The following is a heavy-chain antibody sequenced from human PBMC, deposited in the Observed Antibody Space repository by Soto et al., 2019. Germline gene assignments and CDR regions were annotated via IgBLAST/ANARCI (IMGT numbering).Heavy chain of an antibody. V-gene: IGHV4-30-4*01. CDR3: ASRTYYDILTGSPGFDP. Sequence: SEKLSLACTVFGGALSSGDSSWSWKRQPPGKGLEWIGYIYNSGTTSYNPSLKSRVTISVDTSKNQFSLKLSSVTAADTAVYYCASRTYYDILTGSPGFDPWGQGTLVTVSS. J-gene: IGHJ5*02. CDR2: IYNSGTT. D-gene: IGHD3-9*01. CDR1: GGALSSGDSS.